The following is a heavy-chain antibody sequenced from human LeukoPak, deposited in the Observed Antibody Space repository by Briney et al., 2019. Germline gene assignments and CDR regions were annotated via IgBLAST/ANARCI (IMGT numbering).Heavy chain of an antibody. D-gene: IGHD3-10*01. CDR2: IIPIFGTA. CDR1: GGTFSSYA. Sequence: GASVKVSCKASGGTFSSYAISWVRQAPGQGLEWMRGIIPIFGTANYAQKFQGRVTITADESTSTAYMELSSLRSEDTAEHYCASGEASRTYYFDYWGQGTLVTVSS. V-gene: IGHV1-69*13. CDR3: ASGEASRTYYFDY. J-gene: IGHJ4*02.